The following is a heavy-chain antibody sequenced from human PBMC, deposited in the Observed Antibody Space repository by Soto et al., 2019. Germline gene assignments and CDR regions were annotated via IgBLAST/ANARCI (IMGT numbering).Heavy chain of an antibody. CDR3: ARDEWSLDV. V-gene: IGHV3-7*03. CDR1: GFIFSSYW. D-gene: IGHD3-3*01. J-gene: IGHJ6*02. Sequence: PGGSLRLSCAASGFIFSSYWMSWVRQAPGKGLEWVANIKQDGSEKYYVDSVKGRFTISRDNAKNSLYLQMNSLRAEDTAVYYCARDEWSLDVWGQGTTVTVSS. CDR2: IKQDGSEK.